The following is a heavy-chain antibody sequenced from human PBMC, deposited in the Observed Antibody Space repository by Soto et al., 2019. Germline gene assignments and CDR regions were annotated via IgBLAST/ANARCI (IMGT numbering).Heavy chain of an antibody. CDR3: ARDSNMPGAGNGFDY. CDR2: IYNSGST. D-gene: IGHD6-13*01. Sequence: SETLSLTCTVSGGSISSYYWSWVRQPPGRGLEWIGFIYNSGSTNYNPSLKSRVTISIDTSQNHFSLKLSSVTAADTAVYYCARDSNMPGAGNGFDYWGPGTQVTISS. CDR1: GGSISSYY. V-gene: IGHV4-59*01. J-gene: IGHJ4*02.